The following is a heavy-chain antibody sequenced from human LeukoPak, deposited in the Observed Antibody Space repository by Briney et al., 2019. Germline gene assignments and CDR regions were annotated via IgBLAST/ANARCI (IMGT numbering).Heavy chain of an antibody. CDR1: GGSISSGSYY. J-gene: IGHJ5*02. Sequence: SETLSLTCTVSGGSISSGSYYWSWIRQPAGKGLEWIGRIYTSGSTNYNPSLKSRVTISVDTSKNQFSLKLSSVTAADTAVYYCARDIVGELSSYNWFDPWGQGTLVTVSS. CDR2: IYTSGST. V-gene: IGHV4-61*02. D-gene: IGHD3-16*02. CDR3: ARDIVGELSSYNWFDP.